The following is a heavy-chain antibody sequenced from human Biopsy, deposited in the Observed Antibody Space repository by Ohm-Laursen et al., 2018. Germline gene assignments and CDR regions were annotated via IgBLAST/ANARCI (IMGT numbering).Heavy chain of an antibody. CDR2: IFYRGST. J-gene: IGHJ5*02. V-gene: IGHV4-39*01. Sequence: GTLSLTCTLSGDSITRSYWGWIRQPPGKGLEWIGSIFYRGSTHYKPSLKSRVNISVDTSKNQFSLKLNSVTAADTAVYYCARDYDTSGYYYVSWGQGTLVTVSS. CDR3: ARDYDTSGYYYVS. D-gene: IGHD3-22*01. CDR1: GDSITRSY.